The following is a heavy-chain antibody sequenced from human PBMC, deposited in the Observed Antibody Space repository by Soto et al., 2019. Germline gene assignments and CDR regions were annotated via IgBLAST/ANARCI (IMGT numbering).Heavy chain of an antibody. V-gene: IGHV3-53*01. Sequence: GGSLRLSCAVSGFTVSSNYMSWVRQAPGKGLEWVSVIYSGGSTYYADSVRGRFTISRDNSKNTLYLQMKSLRAEDTAVYYCARDPPATRHGMDVWGQGTTVTVSS. CDR1: GFTVSSNY. J-gene: IGHJ6*02. CDR3: ARDPPATRHGMDV. CDR2: IYSGGST.